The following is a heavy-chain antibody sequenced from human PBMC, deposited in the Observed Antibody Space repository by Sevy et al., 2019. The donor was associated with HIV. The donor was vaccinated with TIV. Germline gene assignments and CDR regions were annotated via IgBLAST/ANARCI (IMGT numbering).Heavy chain of an antibody. V-gene: IGHV1-24*01. Sequence: ASVKVSCKVSGYIFTELSMHWVRQAPGKGLEWMGGFDPEDGETIYAQKIQGRVTMTEDTSTDTAYMDLSSLRSEDTAVYYCATDSVLLKGRYYDSSGYYLHYWGQGTLVTVSS. CDR3: ATDSVLLKGRYYDSSGYYLHY. D-gene: IGHD3-22*01. J-gene: IGHJ4*02. CDR2: FDPEDGET. CDR1: GYIFTELS.